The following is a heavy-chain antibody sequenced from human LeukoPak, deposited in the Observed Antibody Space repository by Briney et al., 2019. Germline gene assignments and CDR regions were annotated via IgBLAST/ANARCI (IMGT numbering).Heavy chain of an antibody. J-gene: IGHJ4*02. CDR2: IYHSGST. Sequence: SETLSLTCAVSGYSISSGYYWGWIRQPPGKGLEWIGSIYHSGSTYYNPSLKSRVTISVDTSKNQFSLKLSSVTAADTAVYYCARHDLQLWSYFDYWGRGTLVTVSS. D-gene: IGHD5-18*01. CDR3: ARHDLQLWSYFDY. V-gene: IGHV4-38-2*01. CDR1: GYSISSGYY.